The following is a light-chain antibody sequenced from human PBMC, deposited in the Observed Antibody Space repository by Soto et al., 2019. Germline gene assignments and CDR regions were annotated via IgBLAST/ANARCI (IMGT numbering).Light chain of an antibody. Sequence: IQLTQSPSSLSASVGDRVTITCRASQGISSFLAWYQQKPGKAPKLLIYVASTLQSGVPSRSSGSGSGTDFTLTIRSLQPEDIATNYCQQFNSFPIPFCHRTKVDIK. CDR3: QQFNSFPIP. J-gene: IGKJ3*01. CDR1: QGISSF. CDR2: VAS. V-gene: IGKV1-9*01.